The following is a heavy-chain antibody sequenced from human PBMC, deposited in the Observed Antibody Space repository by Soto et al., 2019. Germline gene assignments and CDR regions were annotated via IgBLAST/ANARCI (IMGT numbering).Heavy chain of an antibody. CDR1: GGTFSSYA. Sequence: QVQLVQSGAEVKKPGSSVKVSCKASGGTFSSYAISWVRQAPGQGLEWMGGIIPIFGTANYAQKFQGRVTITADESTSTAYMELRSLRSEDTAVYYCARDAARGSYSVGLNWFDPWGQGTLVTVSS. CDR2: IIPIFGTA. J-gene: IGHJ5*02. V-gene: IGHV1-69*01. CDR3: ARDAARGSYSVGLNWFDP. D-gene: IGHD1-26*01.